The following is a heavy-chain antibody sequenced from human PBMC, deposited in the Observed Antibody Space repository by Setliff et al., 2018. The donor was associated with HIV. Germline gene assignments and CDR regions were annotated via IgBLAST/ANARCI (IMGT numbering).Heavy chain of an antibody. CDR1: GFNFNNHA. V-gene: IGHV3-30*04. Sequence: GSLRLSCAASGFNFNNHAMHWVRQAPGKGPECVAVISDDGSAKYYGDSVKGRFTISRDNSKDALYLDLNSLRSEDTAVYYCAHTFRPDIVVVVASYYGMDVWGQGTTVTVSS. J-gene: IGHJ6*02. CDR2: ISDDGSAK. CDR3: AHTFRPDIVVVVASYYGMDV. D-gene: IGHD2-15*01.